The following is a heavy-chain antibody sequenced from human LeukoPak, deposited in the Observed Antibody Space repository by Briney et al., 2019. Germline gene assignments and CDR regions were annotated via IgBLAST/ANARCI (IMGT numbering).Heavy chain of an antibody. CDR2: IHHSGST. CDR3: ARRGVPTAVHRFAFDI. Sequence: KPSETLSLTCAVSGYSINNGYYWGWIRQSPGKGLEWIGSIHHSGSTYYNPSLRGRVTMSVDTSKNQFSLKLNSLTAADTAVYYCARRGVPTAVHRFAFDIWGRGSMVTVSS. D-gene: IGHD2-2*01. V-gene: IGHV4-38-2*01. J-gene: IGHJ3*02. CDR1: GYSINNGYY.